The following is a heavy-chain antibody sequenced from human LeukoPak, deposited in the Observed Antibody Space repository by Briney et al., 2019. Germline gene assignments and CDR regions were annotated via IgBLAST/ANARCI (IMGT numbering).Heavy chain of an antibody. D-gene: IGHD3-22*01. V-gene: IGHV4-4*07. CDR2: IYTSGST. J-gene: IGHJ4*02. Sequence: SETLSLTCTVSGGSISSYYWSWIRQPAGKGLEWIGRIYTSGSTNYNPSLKSRVTMSVDTSKNQFSLKLSSVTAADTAVYYCARAPPYYYDSSGYTLWNWGQGTLVTVSS. CDR3: ARAPPYYYDSSGYTLWN. CDR1: GGSISSYY.